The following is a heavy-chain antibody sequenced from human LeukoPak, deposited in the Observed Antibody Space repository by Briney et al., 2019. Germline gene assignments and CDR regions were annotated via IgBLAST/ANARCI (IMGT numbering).Heavy chain of an antibody. V-gene: IGHV1-46*01. CDR2: INPSGGST. Sequence: ASVKVSCKVSGYTFTSYYMHWVRQAPGQGLEWMGIINPSGGSTSYAQKFQGRVTMTRDTSTSTVYMELSSLRSEDTAVYYCARGWDYDSGGRPTAYVYWGQGTLVTVSS. D-gene: IGHD3-22*01. CDR1: GYTFTSYY. CDR3: ARGWDYDSGGRPTAYVY. J-gene: IGHJ4*02.